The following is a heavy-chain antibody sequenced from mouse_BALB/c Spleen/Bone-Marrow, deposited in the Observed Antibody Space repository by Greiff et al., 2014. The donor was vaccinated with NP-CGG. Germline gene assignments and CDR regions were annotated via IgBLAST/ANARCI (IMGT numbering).Heavy chain of an antibody. D-gene: IGHD4-1*01. V-gene: IGHV5-17*02. CDR3: TRGGNWDDFDY. Sequence: VQLKESGGGLVQPGGSRKLSCAASGFTFSSFGMHWVRQAPEKGLEWVAYISSGSSTIFYADALKGRFTVTRGNPKNTLFLQMTSLRSEDTAMYYCTRGGNWDDFDYWGHGTTLTVSS. J-gene: IGHJ2*01. CDR2: ISSGSSTI. CDR1: GFTFSSFG.